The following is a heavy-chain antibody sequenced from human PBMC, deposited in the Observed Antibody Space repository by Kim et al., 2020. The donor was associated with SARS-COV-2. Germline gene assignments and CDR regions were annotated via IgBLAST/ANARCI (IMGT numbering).Heavy chain of an antibody. Sequence: QGRVTITRDTSASTAYMELSSLRSEDTAVYYCARGRYYDFWSGDYYGMDVWGQGTTVTVSS. V-gene: IGHV1-3*01. D-gene: IGHD3-3*01. CDR3: ARGRYYDFWSGDYYGMDV. J-gene: IGHJ6*02.